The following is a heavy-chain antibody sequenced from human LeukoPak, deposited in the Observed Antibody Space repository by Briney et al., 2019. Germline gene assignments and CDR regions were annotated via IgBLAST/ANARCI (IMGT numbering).Heavy chain of an antibody. CDR2: IRFDGSKK. J-gene: IGHJ4*02. CDR3: ARDPPWGGLQLFGHGKYFDY. V-gene: IGHV3-30*02. CDR1: GFTFSDYG. D-gene: IGHD5-24*01. Sequence: PGGSLRLSCAASGFTFSDYGMVWVRQAPGKGLEWMALIRFDGSKKYYADSVKDRFTISRDNSKNTLYLKMTSLRAEDTAVYYCARDPPWGGLQLFGHGKYFDYWGQGTLVTVSS.